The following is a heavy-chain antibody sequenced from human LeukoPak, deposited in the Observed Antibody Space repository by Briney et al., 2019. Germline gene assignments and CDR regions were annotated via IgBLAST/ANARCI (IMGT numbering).Heavy chain of an antibody. CDR3: ARYVVYGSGKYYFDY. J-gene: IGHJ4*02. CDR1: GDXISSSDYY. CDR2: INYGGTT. Sequence: SETLSLTCTVSGDXISSSDYYWSWIRQPPGKELEWIASINYGGTTYYNPSLKSRVTISVDTSKNQFSLRLSSVTAADTAVYLCARYVVYGSGKYYFDYWGQGSLVTVSS. V-gene: IGHV4-39*01. D-gene: IGHD3-10*01.